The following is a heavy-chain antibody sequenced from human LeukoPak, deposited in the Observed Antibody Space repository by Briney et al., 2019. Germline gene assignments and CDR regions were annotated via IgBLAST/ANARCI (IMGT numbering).Heavy chain of an antibody. J-gene: IGHJ4*02. CDR2: ITHTGGDP. V-gene: IGHV3-23*01. CDR1: GFTFSSYA. D-gene: IGHD1-1*01. Sequence: PGGSLRLSCVASGFTFSSYAMTWVRQAPGKGLEWVALITHTGGDPYYADSVKGRFAISRDNSKNTLYLEMNDLRAEDTALYFCGKDKTTYNWWEVIESWGQGALVTVSS. CDR3: GKDKTTYNWWEVIES.